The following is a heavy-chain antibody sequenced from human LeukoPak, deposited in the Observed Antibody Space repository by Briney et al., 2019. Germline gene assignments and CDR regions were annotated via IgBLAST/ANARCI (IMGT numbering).Heavy chain of an antibody. D-gene: IGHD3-10*01. Sequence: PGGSLRDSCADPGFTFSNYWMHWVRQAPGKGLGWVSRINSDGSSTSYAESVKGRFTISRDNAKNTLYLQMSSVRAEDTAVYYCAGVIVPRITMVRGVNNFDYWGQGTLVTVSS. CDR3: AGVIVPRITMVRGVNNFDY. CDR2: INSDGSST. CDR1: GFTFSNYW. V-gene: IGHV3-74*01. J-gene: IGHJ4*02.